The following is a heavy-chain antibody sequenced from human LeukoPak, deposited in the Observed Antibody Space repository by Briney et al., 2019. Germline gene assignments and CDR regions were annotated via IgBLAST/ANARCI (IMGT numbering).Heavy chain of an antibody. CDR2: INHSGST. D-gene: IGHD1-14*01. CDR3: ARRGPALGGIDY. Sequence: SETLSLTCAVYGGSFSGYYWSWIRQPPGEGLEWIGEINHSGSTNYNPSLKSRVTISVDTSRNQFSLKLSSVTAADTAVYYCARRGPALGGIDYWGQGTLVTVSS. CDR1: GGSFSGYY. V-gene: IGHV4-34*01. J-gene: IGHJ4*02.